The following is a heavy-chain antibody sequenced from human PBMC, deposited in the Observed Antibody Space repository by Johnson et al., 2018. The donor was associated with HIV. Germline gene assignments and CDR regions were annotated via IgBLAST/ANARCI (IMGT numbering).Heavy chain of an antibody. D-gene: IGHD6-13*01. Sequence: EVQLVESGGGVVRPGGSLRLSCAASGFTFSSYWMSWVRQAPGKGLEWVSYISSSGSTIYDADSVKGRFTISRDNSKNTLYLQMNSLRAEDTAVYYCATALGYDAFDIWGQGTMVTVSS. CDR1: GFTFSSYW. CDR3: ATALGYDAFDI. CDR2: ISSSGSTI. V-gene: IGHV3-48*01. J-gene: IGHJ3*02.